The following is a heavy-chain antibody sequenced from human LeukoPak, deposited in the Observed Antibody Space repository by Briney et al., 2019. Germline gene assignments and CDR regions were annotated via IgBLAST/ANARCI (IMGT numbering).Heavy chain of an antibody. V-gene: IGHV5-51*01. CDR1: GYSFTSYW. CDR3: ARIGVGSSSGYYGMDV. Sequence: GESLKISCKGSGYSFTSYWIGWVRQMPGKGLEWMGIIYPGDSDTRYSPSFQGPVTISADKSISTAYLQWSSLKASDTAMYYCARIGVGSSSGYYGMDVWGQGTTVTVSS. J-gene: IGHJ6*02. CDR2: IYPGDSDT. D-gene: IGHD6-6*01.